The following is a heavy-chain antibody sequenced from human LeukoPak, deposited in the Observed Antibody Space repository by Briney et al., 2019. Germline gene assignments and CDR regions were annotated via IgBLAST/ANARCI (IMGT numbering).Heavy chain of an antibody. CDR2: VKEDGSKT. Sequence: PGGSLKLSCVASGFSFSTYWMSWVRQAPGKGLEWVADVKEDGSKTYHVDSMKGRFTISRDNAKNSLYLQMNSLRAEDTAVYYCARDSGDYSSPVDYWGQGTLVTVSS. CDR1: GFSFSTYW. D-gene: IGHD1-26*01. CDR3: ARDSGDYSSPVDY. J-gene: IGHJ4*02. V-gene: IGHV3-7*01.